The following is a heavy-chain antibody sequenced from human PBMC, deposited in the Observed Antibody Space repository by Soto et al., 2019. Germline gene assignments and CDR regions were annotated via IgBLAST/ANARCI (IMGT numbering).Heavy chain of an antibody. Sequence: SQTLSLTCAISGDSVSSNSAAWNWIRQSPSRGLEWLGRTYYRSKWYNDYAVSVKSRITINPDTSKNQFSLQLNSVPPEDTAVYYCARVPYSSSWYGVGWFDPWGQGTLVTVSS. CDR1: GDSVSSNSAA. D-gene: IGHD6-13*01. CDR3: ARVPYSSSWYGVGWFDP. V-gene: IGHV6-1*01. J-gene: IGHJ5*02. CDR2: TYYRSKWYN.